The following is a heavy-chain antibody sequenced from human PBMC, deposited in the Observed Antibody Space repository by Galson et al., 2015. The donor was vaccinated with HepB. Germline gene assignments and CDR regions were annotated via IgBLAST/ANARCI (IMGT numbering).Heavy chain of an antibody. Sequence: SLRLSCAASGFTFSSYWMHWVRQAPGKGLVWVSHINSDGSSTSYADSVKGRFTISRDNAKNTLYLQMNSLRAEDTAVYYCARDGADIAVAGPNLLDYWGQGTLVTVSS. CDR3: ARDGADIAVAGPNLLDY. D-gene: IGHD6-19*01. CDR2: INSDGSST. J-gene: IGHJ4*02. V-gene: IGHV3-74*01. CDR1: GFTFSSYW.